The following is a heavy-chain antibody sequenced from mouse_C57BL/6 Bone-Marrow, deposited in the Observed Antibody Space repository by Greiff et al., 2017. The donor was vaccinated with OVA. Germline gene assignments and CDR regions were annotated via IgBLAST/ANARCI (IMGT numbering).Heavy chain of an antibody. V-gene: IGHV1-85*01. CDR2: IYPRDGST. Sequence: VKLVESGPELVKPGASVKLSCKASGYTFTSYDINWVKQRPGQGLEWIGWIYPRDGSTKYNEKFKGKATLTVDTSSSTAYMERHSLTSEDAAVYFCARSSYDPWFAYWGQGTLVTVSA. J-gene: IGHJ3*01. CDR1: GYTFTSYD. CDR3: ARSSYDPWFAY. D-gene: IGHD2-3*01.